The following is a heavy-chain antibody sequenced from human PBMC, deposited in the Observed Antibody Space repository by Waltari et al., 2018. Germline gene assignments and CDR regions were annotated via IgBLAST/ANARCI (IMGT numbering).Heavy chain of an antibody. CDR3: ARTTRTGTTFFLGPLDP. D-gene: IGHD1-7*01. V-gene: IGHV3-30-3*01. CDR1: GFIFSRYA. Sequence: QVQLVESGGGVVQPGKSLRLSCADSGFIFSRYAMHCVRQAPGKGMEWVAVISSDATNKYYADSVKGRFTISRDNSDNTLHLQMNSLSTEDTAAYYCARTTRTGTTFFLGPLDPWGQGTLVTVSS. J-gene: IGHJ5*02. CDR2: ISSDATNK.